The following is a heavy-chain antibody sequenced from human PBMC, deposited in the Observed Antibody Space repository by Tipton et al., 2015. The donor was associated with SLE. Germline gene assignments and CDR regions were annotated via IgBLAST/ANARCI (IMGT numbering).Heavy chain of an antibody. Sequence: LRLSCTVSGGSISSYYWSWIRQPPGKGLEWIGYIYYSGSTNYNPSLKSRVTISIDTSKNQFSLKLSSVTAADTAVYYCASTVDTAMAQHWGQGTLVTVSS. CDR1: GGSISSYY. CDR3: ASTVDTAMAQH. J-gene: IGHJ1*01. V-gene: IGHV4-59*08. D-gene: IGHD5-18*01. CDR2: IYYSGST.